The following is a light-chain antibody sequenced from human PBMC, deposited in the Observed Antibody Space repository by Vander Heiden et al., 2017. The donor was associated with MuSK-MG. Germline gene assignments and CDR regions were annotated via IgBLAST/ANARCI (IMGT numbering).Light chain of an antibody. Sequence: ALPQPASFSGSLGKRTTISCSGTSSDVGGYKYVSWYQQHPGKAPKLLIYNVNNRPSGVSNRFSGSKSGNTASLAISGLQAEDEAEYYCSSYTSNISLEVIFGGGTKLTVL. CDR1: SSDVGGYKY. J-gene: IGLJ2*01. CDR2: NVN. CDR3: SSYTSNISLEVI. V-gene: IGLV2-14*03.